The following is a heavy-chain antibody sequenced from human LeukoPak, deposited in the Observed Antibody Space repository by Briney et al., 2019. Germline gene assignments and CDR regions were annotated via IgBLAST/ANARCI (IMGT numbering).Heavy chain of an antibody. J-gene: IGHJ4*02. D-gene: IGHD3-22*01. CDR3: AREGDTYYYDSSDYTGGGFDY. V-gene: IGHV6-1*01. CDR1: GDSVSSNSAA. Sequence: SQTPSLTCAISGDSVSSNSAAWNWIRQSPSRGLEWLGRTYYRSKWYNDYAVSVKSRITINPDTSKNQFSLQLNSVTAADTAVYYCAREGDTYYYDSSDYTGGGFDYWGQGTLVTVSS. CDR2: TYYRSKWYN.